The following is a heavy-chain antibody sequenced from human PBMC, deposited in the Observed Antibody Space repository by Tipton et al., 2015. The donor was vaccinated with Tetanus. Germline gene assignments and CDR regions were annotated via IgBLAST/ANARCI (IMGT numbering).Heavy chain of an antibody. CDR1: AITFSTYA. D-gene: IGHD6-6*01. CDR2: ISSSGGST. CDR3: ANMDTGFVHGRDV. V-gene: IGHV3-23*01. J-gene: IGHJ6*02. Sequence: SLRLSCVDSAITFSTYAMSWVRQAPGKGLEWVSGISSSGGSTYYADSVKGRFTISRDNSKTTLFLQMNSLRAEDTAVYFCANMDTGFVHGRDVWGQGTTVTVSS.